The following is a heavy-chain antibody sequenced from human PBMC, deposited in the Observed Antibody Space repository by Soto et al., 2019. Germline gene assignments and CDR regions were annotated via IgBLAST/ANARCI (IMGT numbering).Heavy chain of an antibody. Sequence: PSETLSLTCAVSGGSISTSNWWSWVRQPPGKGLEWIGDIYHSGNTYYNPSLQGRVTISIDTSRNQFSLKLTSVTAADTAVYYCARRSRGRCYNYWGRGSLVTVSS. D-gene: IGHD2-15*01. CDR1: GGSISTSNW. V-gene: IGHV4-4*02. J-gene: IGHJ4*02. CDR2: IYHSGNT. CDR3: ARRSRGRCYNY.